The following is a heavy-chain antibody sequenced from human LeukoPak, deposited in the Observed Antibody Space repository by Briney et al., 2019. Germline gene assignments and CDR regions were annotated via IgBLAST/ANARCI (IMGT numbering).Heavy chain of an antibody. CDR2: ISSSSSYI. V-gene: IGHV3-21*01. D-gene: IGHD3-10*01. CDR3: ASQANYYGSGRGAFDI. Sequence: PGGSLRLSCAASGFTFSSYSMNWVRQAPGKGLEWVSSISSSSSYIYYADSVKGRFTISRDNAKNSLYLQMNSLRAEDTAVYYSASQANYYGSGRGAFDIWGQGTMVTVSS. J-gene: IGHJ3*02. CDR1: GFTFSSYS.